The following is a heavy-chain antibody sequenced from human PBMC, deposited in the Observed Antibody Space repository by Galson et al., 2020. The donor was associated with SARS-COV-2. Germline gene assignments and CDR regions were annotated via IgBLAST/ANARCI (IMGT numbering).Heavy chain of an antibody. Sequence: TGGSLRLSCAASEFTFSSYAMHWVRQAPGKGLEWVAVISYDGSNKYYADSVKGRFTISRDNSKSTLYLQMNSLRAEDTSVYYCARGSFYYDSSGYYFHHWGQGTLVTVSS. V-gene: IGHV3-30*04. CDR3: ARGSFYYDSSGYYFHH. J-gene: IGHJ1*01. CDR1: EFTFSSYA. D-gene: IGHD3-22*01. CDR2: ISYDGSNK.